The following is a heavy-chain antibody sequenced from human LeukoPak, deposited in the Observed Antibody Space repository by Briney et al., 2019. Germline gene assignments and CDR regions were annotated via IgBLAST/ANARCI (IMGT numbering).Heavy chain of an antibody. D-gene: IGHD2-21*02. V-gene: IGHV1-69*05. CDR1: GGTFSSYA. Sequence: SVKVSCKASGGTFSSYAISWVRQAPGQGLEWMGGIIPIFGTANYAQKFQGRVTITTDESTSTAYMELSSLRSEDTAVYYCARVPTAGIGQYYYYYYYMDVWGKGTTVTVSS. CDR3: ARVPTAGIGQYYYYYYYMDV. J-gene: IGHJ6*03. CDR2: IIPIFGTA.